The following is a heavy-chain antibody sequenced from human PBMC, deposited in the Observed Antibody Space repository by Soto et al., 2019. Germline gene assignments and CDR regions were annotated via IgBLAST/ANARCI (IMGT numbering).Heavy chain of an antibody. V-gene: IGHV1-18*01. Sequence: QVHLVQSGAEVKKPGASVKVSCKGSGYAFTTYGITWVRQAPGQGLEWMGWISAHNGNTNYAQKLQGRVTVTRDTSTSTAYMKLMSLRSDDTGVYYCARGRYEDYWGQGALVTVSS. CDR2: ISAHNGNT. CDR1: GYAFTTYG. D-gene: IGHD1-1*01. CDR3: ARGRYEDY. J-gene: IGHJ4*02.